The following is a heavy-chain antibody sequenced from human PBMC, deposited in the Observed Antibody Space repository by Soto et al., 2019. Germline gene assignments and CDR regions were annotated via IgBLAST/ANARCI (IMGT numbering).Heavy chain of an antibody. J-gene: IGHJ4*02. D-gene: IGHD6-13*01. CDR1: GFTFSSYG. V-gene: IGHV3-30*18. CDR3: AKHVAAGTGDY. CDR2: ISYDGSNK. Sequence: GGSLRLSCAASGFTFSSYGMHWVRQAPGKGLEWVAVISYDGSNKYYADSVKGRFTISRDNSKNTLYLQMNSLRAEDTAVYYCAKHVAAGTGDYWGQGTLVTVSS.